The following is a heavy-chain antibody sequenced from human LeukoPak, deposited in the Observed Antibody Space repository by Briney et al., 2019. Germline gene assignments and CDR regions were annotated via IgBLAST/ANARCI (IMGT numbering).Heavy chain of an antibody. CDR1: GFTFISYS. D-gene: IGHD5-12*01. Sequence: PGGSLRVSCAASGFTFISYSMNWVRQAPGKGLEWLSYISGSSRTIYYADSVKGRFTISRDNAKNSLYLQMNGLRAEDTAVYYCARSSGGTYFDYWGQGTLVTVSS. CDR3: ARSSGGTYFDY. J-gene: IGHJ4*02. V-gene: IGHV3-48*01. CDR2: ISGSSRTI.